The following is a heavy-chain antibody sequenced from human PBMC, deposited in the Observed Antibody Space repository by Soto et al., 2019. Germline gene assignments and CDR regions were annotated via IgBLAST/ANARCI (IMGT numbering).Heavy chain of an antibody. Sequence: EVQLVESGGGLVQPGGFLRLSCAASGFTVSSNYMSWVRQAPGKGLEWVSVIYSGGSTYYADSVKGRFTISRDNSKNTLYLQMNSLRAEDTAVYYCARYYYDSSGRFDPWGQGTLVTVSS. J-gene: IGHJ5*02. D-gene: IGHD3-22*01. CDR3: ARYYYDSSGRFDP. CDR1: GFTVSSNY. V-gene: IGHV3-66*01. CDR2: IYSGGST.